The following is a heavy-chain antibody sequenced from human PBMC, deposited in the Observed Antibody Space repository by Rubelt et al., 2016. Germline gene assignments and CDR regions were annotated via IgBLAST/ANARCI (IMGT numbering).Heavy chain of an antibody. J-gene: IGHJ2*01. CDR1: GFTYRNYW. CDR2: IKKDESEK. V-gene: IGHV3-7*01. CDR3: ARDAYFARYFDL. D-gene: IGHD3-16*01. Sequence: EVRLVESGGGLVKPGGSLRLSCEASGFTYRNYWMSWVRQAPGKGLEWVANIKKDESEKYYVDSVKGRFTLSRDNAKNSVYLQMNSLRAEDTAVYYCARDAYFARYFDLWGRGTLVTVSS.